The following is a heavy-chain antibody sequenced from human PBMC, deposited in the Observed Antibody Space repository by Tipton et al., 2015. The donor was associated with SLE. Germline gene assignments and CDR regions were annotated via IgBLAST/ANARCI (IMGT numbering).Heavy chain of an antibody. CDR1: GGSFSGYY. V-gene: IGHV4-34*01. CDR3: ARGPPSYFDY. Sequence: TLSLTCAVYGGSFSGYYWSWIRQPPGKGLEWIGEINHSGSTNYNPSLKSRVTISVGTSKNQFSLKLSSVTAADTAVYYCARGPPSYFDYWGQGTLVTVSS. CDR2: INHSGST. J-gene: IGHJ4*02.